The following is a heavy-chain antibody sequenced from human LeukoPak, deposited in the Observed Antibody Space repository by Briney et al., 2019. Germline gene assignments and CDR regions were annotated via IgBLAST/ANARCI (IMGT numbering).Heavy chain of an antibody. Sequence: PGGSLRLPCAASGSTFSDYYMSWIRQAPGKGLEWVSYISSSSSYTNYADSVKGRFTISRDNAKNSLYLQMNSLRAEDTAVYYCASAPAGYEYAFDIWGQGTMVTVSS. V-gene: IGHV3-11*06. CDR1: GSTFSDYY. D-gene: IGHD5-12*01. J-gene: IGHJ3*02. CDR3: ASAPAGYEYAFDI. CDR2: ISSSSSYT.